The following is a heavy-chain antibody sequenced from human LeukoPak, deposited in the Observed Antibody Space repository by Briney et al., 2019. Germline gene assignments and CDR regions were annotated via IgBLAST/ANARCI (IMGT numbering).Heavy chain of an antibody. D-gene: IGHD4-23*01. V-gene: IGHV3-7*01. J-gene: IGHJ6*03. Sequence: GGSLRPSCAASGFTFSSYWMSWVRQAPGKGLEWVANIKQDGSEKYYVDSVKGRFTISRDNAKNSLYLQMNSLRAEDTAVYYCARDNSYYYYYYYMDVWGKGTTVTVSS. CDR2: IKQDGSEK. CDR1: GFTFSSYW. CDR3: ARDNSYYYYYYYMDV.